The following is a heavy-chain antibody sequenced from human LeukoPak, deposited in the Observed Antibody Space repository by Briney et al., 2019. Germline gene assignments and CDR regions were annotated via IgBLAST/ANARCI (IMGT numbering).Heavy chain of an antibody. CDR3: ARDFFGVIYFDS. CDR2: ISSSSTYM. D-gene: IGHD2-8*01. Sequence: GGSLCPSRAASGFSFTTYSRNWVRQAPGKGLEWVSSISSSSTYMDYADSVKGRFTISRDNAKNSLYLQMNSLRAEDTAVYYCARDFFGVIYFDSCGQ. V-gene: IGHV3-21*01. CDR1: GFSFTTYS. J-gene: IGHJ4*02.